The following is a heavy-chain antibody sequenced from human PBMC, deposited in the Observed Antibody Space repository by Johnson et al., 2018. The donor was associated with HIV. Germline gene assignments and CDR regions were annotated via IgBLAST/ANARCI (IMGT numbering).Heavy chain of an antibody. CDR1: GFTFTSYA. Sequence: QVQLVESGGGLVKPGGSLRLSCAASGFTFTSYAMHWVRQAPGKGLEWVAVVSYDGSTKYYADSVKGRFTISRDNSENTLYLQMNSLRAEDTALYYCARDWAAVGRVGGMDAFDIWGQGTMVTVSS. D-gene: IGHD6-13*01. V-gene: IGHV3-30*04. CDR3: ARDWAAVGRVGGMDAFDI. CDR2: VSYDGSTK. J-gene: IGHJ3*02.